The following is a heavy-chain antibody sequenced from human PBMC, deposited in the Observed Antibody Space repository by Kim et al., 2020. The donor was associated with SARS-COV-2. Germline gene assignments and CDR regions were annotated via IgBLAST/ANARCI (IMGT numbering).Heavy chain of an antibody. CDR2: IYSGGST. J-gene: IGHJ4*02. CDR1: GFTVSSNY. CDR3: ARLGDGDYVGY. Sequence: GGSLRLSCAASGFTVSSNYMSWVRQAPGKGLEWVSVIYSGGSTYYADSVKGRFTISRDNSKNTLYLQMNSLRAEDTAVYYCARLGDGDYVGYWGQGTLVTVSS. V-gene: IGHV3-53*01. D-gene: IGHD3-16*01.